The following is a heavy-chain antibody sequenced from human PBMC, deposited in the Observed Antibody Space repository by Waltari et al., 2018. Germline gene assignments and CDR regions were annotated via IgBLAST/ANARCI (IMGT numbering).Heavy chain of an antibody. CDR1: GFTFSSYP. CDR2: ISDYGSNK. J-gene: IGHJ6*02. V-gene: IGHV3-30*04. CDR3: ARDPRMDV. Sequence: QGQLVESGGGVVQPGKSLRLSCAASGFTFSSYPFHWFRQAPGKVVEWVAGISDYGSNKFYADSVKGRFTISRDDSKNTLYLQMRSLRPEDTAVYYCARDPRMDVWGQGTTVTVSS.